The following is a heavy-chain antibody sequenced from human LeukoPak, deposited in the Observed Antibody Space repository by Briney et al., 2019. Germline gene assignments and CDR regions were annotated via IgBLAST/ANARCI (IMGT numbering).Heavy chain of an antibody. V-gene: IGHV5-51*01. Sequence: GESLKISCKGSGYSFTNYWIGRVRQMPGKGLEWMGIIYPGDSDTRYSPSFQGQVTISADKSISTAYLQWSSLKASDTAMYYCARHISSGWSNFDYWGQGTLVTVSS. CDR3: ARHISSGWSNFDY. CDR2: IYPGDSDT. CDR1: GYSFTNYW. D-gene: IGHD6-19*01. J-gene: IGHJ4*02.